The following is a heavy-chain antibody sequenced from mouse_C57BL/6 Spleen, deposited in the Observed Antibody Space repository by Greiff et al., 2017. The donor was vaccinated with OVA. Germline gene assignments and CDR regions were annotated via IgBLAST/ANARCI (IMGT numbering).Heavy chain of an antibody. D-gene: IGHD1-1*01. Sequence: EVKLLESGPGLVKPSQSLSLTCSVSGYSITSGYFWYWIRQFPGNKLEWMCYISYDGSNNYNPSLKNRISLTRDTSKNPFFLKLNSVTTEDTAAYYCARNYYGSSSGFAYWGQGTLVTVSA. V-gene: IGHV3-6*01. CDR3: ARNYYGSSSGFAY. CDR2: ISYDGSN. J-gene: IGHJ3*01. CDR1: GYSITSGYF.